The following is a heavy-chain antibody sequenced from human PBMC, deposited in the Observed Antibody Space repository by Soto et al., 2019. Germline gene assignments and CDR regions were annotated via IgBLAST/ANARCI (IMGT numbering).Heavy chain of an antibody. CDR1: GFTFGDYA. CDR3: THRDDYGGIYYGMDV. CDR2: IRSKAYGGTT. J-gene: IGHJ6*02. Sequence: HPGGSLRLSCTASGFTFGDYAMSWFRQAPGKGLEWVGFIRSKAYGGTTEYAASVKGRFTISRDDSKSIAYLQMNSLKTEDTAVYYCTHRDDYGGIYYGMDVWGQGTTVTVAS. V-gene: IGHV3-49*03. D-gene: IGHD4-17*01.